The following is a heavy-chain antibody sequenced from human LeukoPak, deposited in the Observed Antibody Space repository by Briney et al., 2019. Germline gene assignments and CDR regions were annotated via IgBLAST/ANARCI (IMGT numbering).Heavy chain of an antibody. CDR2: MNPNSGNT. D-gene: IGHD3-16*02. Sequence: ASVKVSCKASGGTFTSYDINWVRQAIGQGLEWMGWMNPNSGNTGYAQKFQGRVTMTRNTSISTAYMELSSLRSEDTAVYYCARGGWNDYVWGSYRPTWFGPWGQGTLVTVSS. CDR1: GGTFTSYD. CDR3: ARGGWNDYVWGSYRPTWFGP. V-gene: IGHV1-8*01. J-gene: IGHJ5*02.